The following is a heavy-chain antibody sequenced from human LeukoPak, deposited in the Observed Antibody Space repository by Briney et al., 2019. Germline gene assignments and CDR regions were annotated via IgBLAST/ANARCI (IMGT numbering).Heavy chain of an antibody. J-gene: IGHJ5*02. V-gene: IGHV3-23*01. CDR3: TKRPSTDGYNS. Sequence: GGSLRLSCAVSGFTFSTYAMSWVRQAPGKGLEWVSVISGSGDNTYYADSVKGRFTISRDNFKNTLYLQMNSLRAEDTALYYCTKRPSTDGYNSWGQRTLVTVSS. CDR2: ISGSGDNT. D-gene: IGHD5-24*01. CDR1: GFTFSTYA.